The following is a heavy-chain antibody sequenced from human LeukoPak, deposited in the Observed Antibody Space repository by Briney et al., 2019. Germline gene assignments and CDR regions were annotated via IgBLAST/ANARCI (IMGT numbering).Heavy chain of an antibody. V-gene: IGHV4-39*02. Sequence: SETLSLTCTVSGGSISSSSYYWGWIRQPPGKGLEWIGSIYYSGSTYYNPSLESRITISVDTSKNQFSLKLTSVTAADTAVYYCARDDFWSGYYGFDPWGQGTLVTVSS. D-gene: IGHD3-3*01. J-gene: IGHJ5*02. CDR3: ARDDFWSGYYGFDP. CDR2: IYYSGST. CDR1: GGSISSSSYY.